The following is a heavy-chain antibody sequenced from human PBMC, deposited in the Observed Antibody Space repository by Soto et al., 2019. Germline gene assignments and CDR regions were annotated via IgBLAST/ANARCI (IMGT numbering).Heavy chain of an antibody. D-gene: IGHD2-15*01. CDR1: GFTFSSYA. Sequence: EVQLLESGGGLVQPGGSLRLSCAASGFTFSSYAMSWVRQAPGKGLEWVSAISGSGGSTYYADSVKGRFTISRDNSKNPLYLQMNSLRAEDTAVYYCAKDPAVAPIQAYWGQGTLVTVSS. J-gene: IGHJ4*02. CDR2: ISGSGGST. V-gene: IGHV3-23*01. CDR3: AKDPAVAPIQAY.